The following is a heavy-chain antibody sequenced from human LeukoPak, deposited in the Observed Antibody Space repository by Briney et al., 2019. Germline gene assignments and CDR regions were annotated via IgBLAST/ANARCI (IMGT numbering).Heavy chain of an antibody. Sequence: GGSLRLSCAASGLRFSDYYVSWIRQAPGKGLQWVSYISSGGDIMHYADSVKGRFTSSRDNAKNSGYLEMNSLRAEDTAVYYCARRAGAYSHPYDYWGQGTLVTVSS. D-gene: IGHD4/OR15-4a*01. J-gene: IGHJ4*02. CDR1: GLRFSDYY. CDR3: ARRAGAYSHPYDY. CDR2: ISSGGDIM. V-gene: IGHV3-11*01.